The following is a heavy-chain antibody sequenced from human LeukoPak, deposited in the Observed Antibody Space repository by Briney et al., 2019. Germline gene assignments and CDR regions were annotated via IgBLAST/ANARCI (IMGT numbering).Heavy chain of an antibody. CDR2: INGRGDDT. J-gene: IGHJ4*02. V-gene: IGHV3-23*01. D-gene: IGHD6-19*01. CDR1: SGFA. Sequence: PGGSLRLSCAAFSGFAMSWVRQAPGRGLEWVSAINGRGDDTYYPDSVKGRFTISRDNSNNTLYLQMNSLRAEDTAVYYCAKGRRSSSSFFDSWGQGSLVTVSS. CDR3: AKGRRSSSSFFDS.